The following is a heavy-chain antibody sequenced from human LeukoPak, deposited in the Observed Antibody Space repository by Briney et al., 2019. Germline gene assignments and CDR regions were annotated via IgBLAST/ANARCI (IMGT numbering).Heavy chain of an antibody. D-gene: IGHD5-12*01. CDR1: GGSLSSIYYY. J-gene: IGHJ4*02. Sequence: SETLSLTCTVSGGSLSSIYYYLGWIRQPPGKGLEWIGIIYYSGSTYYNPSLKSRVTISINTSKNQFSLKLSSVTAADTAVYYCARVRKTWQVDYWGQGTLVTVSS. V-gene: IGHV4-39*07. CDR2: IYYSGST. CDR3: ARVRKTWQVDY.